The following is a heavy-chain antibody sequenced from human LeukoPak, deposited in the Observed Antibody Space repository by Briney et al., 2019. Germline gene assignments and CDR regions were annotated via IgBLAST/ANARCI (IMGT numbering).Heavy chain of an antibody. CDR1: GGTFSSYT. CDR3: ATPPTGTTTTGEFYFDS. J-gene: IGHJ4*02. CDR2: IIPLFGSA. Sequence: SVKVSCKASGGTFSSYTIAWVRQAPGQGLEWLGGIIPLFGSANYAQKFQGRVTITADESTSTAYMELSSLRSEDAAVYYCATPPTGTTTTGEFYFDSWGQGTLVTVSA. V-gene: IGHV1-69*13. D-gene: IGHD1-1*01.